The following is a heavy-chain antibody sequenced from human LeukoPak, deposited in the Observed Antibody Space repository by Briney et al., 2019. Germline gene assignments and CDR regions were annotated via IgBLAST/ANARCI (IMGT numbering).Heavy chain of an antibody. CDR1: GFTFSSYW. CDR3: GWGVDY. CDR2: IKQDGSEK. V-gene: IGHV3-7*04. Sequence: GGSLRLSCAASGFTFSSYWMSWVRQAPGKGLEWVANIKQDGSEKYYVDSLRGRFAISRDNAKNSLYLQMNSLRAEDTAVYYCGWGVDYWGQGTLVTVSS. J-gene: IGHJ4*02.